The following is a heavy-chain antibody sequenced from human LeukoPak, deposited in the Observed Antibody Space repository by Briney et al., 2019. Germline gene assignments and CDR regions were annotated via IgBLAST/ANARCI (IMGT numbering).Heavy chain of an antibody. V-gene: IGHV3-30*03. CDR1: GFTFSSYG. CDR3: ARDGAIAAAVEDY. CDR2: ISSDESIK. J-gene: IGHJ4*02. Sequence: PGGSLRLSCAASGFTFSSYGMHWVRQAPGKGLEWVAVISSDESIKYYAVSVKGRFTISRDSSKNTLYLQMNSLRAEDTAVYYCARDGAIAAAVEDYWGQGTLVTVSS. D-gene: IGHD6-13*01.